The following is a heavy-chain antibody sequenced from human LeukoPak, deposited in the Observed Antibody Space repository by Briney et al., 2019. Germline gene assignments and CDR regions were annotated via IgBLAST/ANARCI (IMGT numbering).Heavy chain of an antibody. CDR3: ARGGVILGGWYFDY. D-gene: IGHD2-21*01. CDR1: GGSFSVYY. CDR2: INHSGST. J-gene: IGHJ4*02. Sequence: SSETLSLTCAVYGGSFSVYYWSWIRQPPGKGLEWIGEINHSGSTNYNPSLKSRVTISVDTSKNQFSLKLSSVTAADTAVYYCARGGVILGGWYFDYWGQGTLVTVSS. V-gene: IGHV4-34*01.